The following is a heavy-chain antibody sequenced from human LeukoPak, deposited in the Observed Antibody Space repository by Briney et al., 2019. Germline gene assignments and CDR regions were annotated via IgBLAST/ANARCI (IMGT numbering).Heavy chain of an antibody. Sequence: GGSLRLSCAASGFTFSYYSMNWVRRAPGKGLEWVSYISSSTTTIYYADSVKGRFTISRDNAKNSLYLQINSLRDEDTAVYYCARGKYYVSGSYDNWFDPWGQGTLVTVSS. J-gene: IGHJ5*02. V-gene: IGHV3-48*02. CDR1: GFTFSYYS. CDR3: ARGKYYVSGSYDNWFDP. CDR2: ISSSTTTI. D-gene: IGHD3-10*01.